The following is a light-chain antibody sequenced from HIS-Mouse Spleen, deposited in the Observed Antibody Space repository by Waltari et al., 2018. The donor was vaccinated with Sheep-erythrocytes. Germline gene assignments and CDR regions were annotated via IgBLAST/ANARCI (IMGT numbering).Light chain of an antibody. CDR1: SSDVGSYNL. J-gene: IGLJ3*02. Sequence: QSALTQPASVSGSPGQSITISCTGTSSDVGSYNLVSRYQQHPGKAPKLMIYEGSKRPSGVSNRFSGSKSGNTASLTISGPQAEDEADYYCCSYAGSSTPWVFGGGTKLTVL. CDR2: EGS. V-gene: IGLV2-23*01. CDR3: CSYAGSSTPWV.